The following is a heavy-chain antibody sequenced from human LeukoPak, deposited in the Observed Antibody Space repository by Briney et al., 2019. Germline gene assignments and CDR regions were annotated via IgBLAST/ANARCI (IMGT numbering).Heavy chain of an antibody. CDR3: ARDYDFWSGFDY. CDR2: ISSSGSTI. CDR1: GFTFSSYA. J-gene: IGHJ4*02. Sequence: GGSLRLSCAASGFTFSSYAMSWVRQAPGKGLEWVSYISSSGSTIYYADSVKGRFTISRDNAKNSLYLQMNSLRAEDTAVYYCARDYDFWSGFDYWGQGTLVTVSS. V-gene: IGHV3-48*03. D-gene: IGHD3-3*01.